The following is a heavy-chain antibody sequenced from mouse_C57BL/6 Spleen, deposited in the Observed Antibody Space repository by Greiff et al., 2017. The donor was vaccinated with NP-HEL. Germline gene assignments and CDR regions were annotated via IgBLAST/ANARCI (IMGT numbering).Heavy chain of an antibody. V-gene: IGHV5-4*01. CDR1: GFTFSSYA. CDR2: ISDGGSYT. J-gene: IGHJ4*01. D-gene: IGHD2-4*01. CDR3: ARDKGLRSYAMDY. Sequence: EVQLVESGGGLVKPGGSLKLSCAASGFTFSSYAMSWVRQTPDKRLEWVATISDGGSYTYYPDNVKGRFTISRDNAKNNLYLQRSHLKSEDTAMYYCARDKGLRSYAMDYWGQGTSVTVSS.